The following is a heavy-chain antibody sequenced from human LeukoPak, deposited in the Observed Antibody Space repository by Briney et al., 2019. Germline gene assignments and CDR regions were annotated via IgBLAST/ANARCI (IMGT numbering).Heavy chain of an antibody. D-gene: IGHD6-13*01. CDR3: GRGHSVAAPGIDL. Sequence: GGSLSLSCAVSGFTVCSIYMSCVRQAPGKGLEGVSVIYSGGSIYYADSLKGGLTISRDTSKTTLYLQMNSLRAEHTGVYYCGRGHSVAAPGIDLGGQGTLLTLS. V-gene: IGHV3-66*01. CDR2: IYSGGSI. CDR1: GFTVCSIY. J-gene: IGHJ1*01.